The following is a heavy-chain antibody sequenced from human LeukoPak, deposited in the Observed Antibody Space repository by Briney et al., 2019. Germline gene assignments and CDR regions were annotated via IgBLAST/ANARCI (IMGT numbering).Heavy chain of an antibody. D-gene: IGHD2-2*01. Sequence: SETLSLTCTVSGGSISSGDYYWRWIRQPPGKGLEWIGYIYYSGSTYYNPSLKSRVTISVDTSKNQFSLKLSSVTAADTAVYYCARVPLPAAIFDRFDPWGQGTLVTVSS. CDR1: GGSISSGDYY. CDR2: IYYSGST. V-gene: IGHV4-30-4*08. J-gene: IGHJ5*02. CDR3: ARVPLPAAIFDRFDP.